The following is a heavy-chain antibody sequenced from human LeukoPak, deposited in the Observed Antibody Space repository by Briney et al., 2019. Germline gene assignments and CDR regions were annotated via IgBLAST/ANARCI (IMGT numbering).Heavy chain of an antibody. D-gene: IGHD1-26*01. J-gene: IGHJ4*02. Sequence: LAGGSLRLSCAASGFTFSSYAMSWVRQAPGKGLEWVSAISGSGGSTYYADSVKGRFTISRDNSKNTLYLQMNSLRAEDTAVYYCTREIRGIYYNTGADDYWGQGTLVTVSS. CDR3: TREIRGIYYNTGADDY. CDR2: ISGSGGST. V-gene: IGHV3-23*01. CDR1: GFTFSSYA.